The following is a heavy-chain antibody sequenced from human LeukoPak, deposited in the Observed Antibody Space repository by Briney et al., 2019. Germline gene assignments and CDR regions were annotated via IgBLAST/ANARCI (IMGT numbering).Heavy chain of an antibody. J-gene: IGHJ4*02. Sequence: LETPSLTCTVSGGSISSYCWSWIRQPPGKGLEWIGYIYYSGSTNYNPSLKSRVTISVDTSKNQFSLKLSSVTAADTAVYYCARGGDCSGGSCYFFDYWGQGTLVTVSS. CDR1: GGSISSYC. D-gene: IGHD2-15*01. CDR2: IYYSGST. CDR3: ARGGDCSGGSCYFFDY. V-gene: IGHV4-59*01.